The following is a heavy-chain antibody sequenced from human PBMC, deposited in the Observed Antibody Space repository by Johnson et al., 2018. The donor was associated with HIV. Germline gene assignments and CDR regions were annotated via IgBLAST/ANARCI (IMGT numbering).Heavy chain of an antibody. Sequence: QVQLVESGGGVVQPGRSLRLSCAASGFAFSSYVMHWVRQAPGKGLEWVAVIPYDGSNEYYADSVQGRFTISRDNSKNTLHLQMNSLRAEDTAVYYCARAHYGSGSLDIWGQGTMVTVSS. J-gene: IGHJ3*02. CDR3: ARAHYGSGSLDI. D-gene: IGHD3-10*01. CDR1: GFAFSSYV. V-gene: IGHV3-30*04. CDR2: IPYDGSNE.